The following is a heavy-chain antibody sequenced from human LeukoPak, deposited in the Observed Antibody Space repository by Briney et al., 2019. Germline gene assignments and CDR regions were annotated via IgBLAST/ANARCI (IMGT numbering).Heavy chain of an antibody. CDR1: GFTFSDYY. Sequence: GGSLGLSCAASGFTFSDYYMSWIRQAPGKGLEWVSYISSSGSTIYYADSVKGRFTISRDNAKNSLYLQMNSLRAEDTAVYYCARDGGDTAMGTLPFDYWGQGTLVTVSS. J-gene: IGHJ4*02. V-gene: IGHV3-11*01. CDR2: ISSSGSTI. D-gene: IGHD5-18*01. CDR3: ARDGGDTAMGTLPFDY.